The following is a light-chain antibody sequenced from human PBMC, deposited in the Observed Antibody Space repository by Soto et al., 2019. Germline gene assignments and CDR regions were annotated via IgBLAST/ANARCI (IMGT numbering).Light chain of an antibody. V-gene: IGKV4-1*01. J-gene: IGKJ4*01. CDR1: QSVLYSSNNKNY. CDR3: QQHYSTPLT. CDR2: WAF. Sequence: DIVMTQSPDSLAVSLGERATINCKSSQSVLYSSNNKNYLAWYQQKPGQPPKLLIYWAFIRESGVPERFSGSGSGTDFTLTISSLQAEDVAVYYCQQHYSTPLTFGGGTKVEIK.